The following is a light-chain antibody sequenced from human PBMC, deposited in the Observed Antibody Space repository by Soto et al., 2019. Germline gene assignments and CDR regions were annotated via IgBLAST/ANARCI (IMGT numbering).Light chain of an antibody. CDR3: ASWDDSLTGYV. J-gene: IGLJ1*01. CDR2: RNN. Sequence: QPVLTQPPSASETPGQRVTISCSGSNSNIGRNTVNWYQQLPGTAPKLLIYRNNQRPSGVPDRFSGSKSGTSASLAISGLQSEDESDYYCASWDDSLTGYVFGTGTKVTVL. CDR1: NSNIGRNT. V-gene: IGLV1-44*01.